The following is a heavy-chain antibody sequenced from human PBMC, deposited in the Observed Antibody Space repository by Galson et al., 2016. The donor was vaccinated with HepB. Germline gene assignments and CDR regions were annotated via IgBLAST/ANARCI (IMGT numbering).Heavy chain of an antibody. Sequence: SETLSLTCTVSGGSVSSVNYYWTWIRQPPGKGLEWIGYIYYKGSTNYNPSLKSRVTISIDTSKNQFSLNLTSVTAADTAVYYCAREKTYYGDYPQHFDYWGQGTLVTVSS. CDR3: AREKTYYGDYPQHFDY. CDR1: GGSVSSVNYY. CDR2: IYYKGST. D-gene: IGHD4-17*01. J-gene: IGHJ4*02. V-gene: IGHV4-61*01.